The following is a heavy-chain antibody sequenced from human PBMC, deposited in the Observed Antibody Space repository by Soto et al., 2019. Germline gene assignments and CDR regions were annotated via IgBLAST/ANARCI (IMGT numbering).Heavy chain of an antibody. V-gene: IGHV3-23*01. D-gene: IGHD6-19*01. Sequence: PGGSLRLPCAASGFTFSSYIMSWVRQAPGKGLEWVPTISGSGSATYYAGSVKGRFTISRDNSKNTVYLQMNSLRVEDTAVYYCAKDRGSGWYFFDSWGQGTLVTV. J-gene: IGHJ4*02. CDR2: ISGSGSAT. CDR1: GFTFSSYI. CDR3: AKDRGSGWYFFDS.